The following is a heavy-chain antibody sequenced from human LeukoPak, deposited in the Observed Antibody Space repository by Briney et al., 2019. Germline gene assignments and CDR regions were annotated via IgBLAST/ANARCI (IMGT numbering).Heavy chain of an antibody. CDR3: AKDSYKEACAY. D-gene: IGHD1-14*01. Sequence: AGGSLRLSCAASGFTVSSNYMSWVRQAPGKGLEWVSAISGSGGSTYYADSVKGRFTISRDNSKNTLYLQMNSLRAEDTAVYYCAKDSYKEACAYWGQGTLVTVSS. J-gene: IGHJ4*02. V-gene: IGHV3-23*01. CDR2: ISGSGGST. CDR1: GFTVSSNY.